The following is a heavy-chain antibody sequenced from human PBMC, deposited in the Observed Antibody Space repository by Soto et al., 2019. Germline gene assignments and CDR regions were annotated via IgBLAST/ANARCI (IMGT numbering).Heavy chain of an antibody. D-gene: IGHD3-10*01. CDR1: GFTFRSYE. CDR2: ITGDGSTL. V-gene: IGHV3-48*03. Sequence: EVQLVESGGGLVQPGGSLRLSCAASGFTFRSYELNWVRQAPGKGLEWVSCITGDGSTLYYADSVQGRFSISRDNARNLLYLQMNSLRAEDTAIYFCARHHRGVGRTRAFDFWGRGTMLTVSS. CDR3: ARHHRGVGRTRAFDF. J-gene: IGHJ3*01.